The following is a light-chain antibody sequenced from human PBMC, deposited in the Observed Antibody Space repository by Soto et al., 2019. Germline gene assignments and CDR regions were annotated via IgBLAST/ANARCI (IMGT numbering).Light chain of an antibody. CDR1: QTISSW. V-gene: IGKV1-5*03. J-gene: IGKJ1*01. CDR2: KAS. CDR3: QHSNSYSEA. Sequence: IQMTQSPSAVSGSVGDSVTITCRASQTISSWLAWYQQKPGKAPKLLIYKASTLKSGVPSRFSGSGSGTEFTLTISSLQPDDFATYYCQHSNSYSEAFGQGTKVDIK.